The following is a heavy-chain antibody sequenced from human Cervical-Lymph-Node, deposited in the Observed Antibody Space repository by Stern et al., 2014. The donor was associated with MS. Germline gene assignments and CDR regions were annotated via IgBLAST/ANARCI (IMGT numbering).Heavy chain of an antibody. CDR2: ISGYNGNT. J-gene: IGHJ4*02. CDR3: ARSSFSNSSLFDY. V-gene: IGHV1-18*01. Sequence: VQLVESEGEVKKPGTSVKVSCKASGYNFTDFGITWVRQAPGQGLEWMGWISGYNGNTNYAQKFQGRVTMTTHTSTNRAYMELRSLNSDDTAVYYCARSSFSNSSLFDYWGQGTLLTVSS. D-gene: IGHD6-6*01. CDR1: GYNFTDFG.